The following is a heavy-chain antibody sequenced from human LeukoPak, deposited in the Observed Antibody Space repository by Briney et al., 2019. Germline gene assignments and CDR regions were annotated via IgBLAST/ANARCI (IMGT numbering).Heavy chain of an antibody. Sequence: ASVKVSCKASGYTFADYYMHWVRQAPGQGLEWMGWINPNSGGTDYAQKFPGRVTMTRDTSISTAYMELSGLRSDDTAVYYCAGFGGGQWLLRGDDAFDIWGQGTMVTVSS. D-gene: IGHD6-19*01. CDR2: INPNSGGT. CDR1: GYTFADYY. J-gene: IGHJ3*02. CDR3: AGFGGGQWLLRGDDAFDI. V-gene: IGHV1-2*02.